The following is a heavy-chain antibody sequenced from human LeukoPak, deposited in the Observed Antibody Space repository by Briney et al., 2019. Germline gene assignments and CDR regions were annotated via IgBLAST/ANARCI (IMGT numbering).Heavy chain of an antibody. CDR1: GYTFTSYY. J-gene: IGHJ5*02. CDR3: ARDEYYYGSGSYSIGWFDP. D-gene: IGHD3-10*01. CDR2: INPSGGST. V-gene: IGHV1-46*01. Sequence: ASVKVSCKASGYTFTSYYMHWVRQAPGQGLEWMGIINPSGGSTSYAQKFQGRVTMTRDTSTSTVYMELSSLRSEDTAVNYCARDEYYYGSGSYSIGWFDPWGQGTLVTVSS.